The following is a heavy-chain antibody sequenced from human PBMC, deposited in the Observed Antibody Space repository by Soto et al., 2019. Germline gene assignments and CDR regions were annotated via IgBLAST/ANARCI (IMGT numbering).Heavy chain of an antibody. D-gene: IGHD5-12*01. CDR3: ARDCAACGYDWGYNGFDP. V-gene: IGHV1-18*01. CDR2: ISVYNGNT. CDR1: GYTFTNYG. Sequence: QVQLVQSGAEVKKPGASVKVSCKTSGYTFTNYGISWVRQAPGQGLEWMGWISVYNGNTNYAQKVQDRVTMSRDTSTSTAYMELRRLGSDDTAVYYCARDCAACGYDWGYNGFDPWGQGTLVTVSS. J-gene: IGHJ5*02.